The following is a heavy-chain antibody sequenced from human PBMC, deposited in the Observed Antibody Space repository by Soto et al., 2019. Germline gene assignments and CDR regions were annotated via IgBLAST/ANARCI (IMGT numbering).Heavy chain of an antibody. CDR1: SASFGGYY. CDR2: INHSGST. J-gene: IGHJ4*02. D-gene: IGHD3-10*01. CDR3: ARGRGFGEFTPPFDY. V-gene: IGHV4-34*01. Sequence: SVPLSLDCASSSASFGGYYCSRTPDPPGKGLEWIGEINHSGSTYYNPSLKRRVTVSVDTSKRQFSLNLSSVTAAETAVYYCARGRGFGEFTPPFDYWGQGILVTVS.